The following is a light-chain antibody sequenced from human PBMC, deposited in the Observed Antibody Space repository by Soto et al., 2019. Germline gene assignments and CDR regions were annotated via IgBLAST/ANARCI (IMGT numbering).Light chain of an antibody. V-gene: IGLV2-23*01. CDR1: SSDVGSYNL. Sequence: QSALTQPASVSGSPGQSITISCTGTSSDVGSYNLVSWYQQHPGKAPKLMIYEGSKRPSGVSHRFSGSKSGNTASLTISGLQAEDEADYYCCSYAGSSTLVVFGGETKLTVL. CDR3: CSYAGSSTLVV. CDR2: EGS. J-gene: IGLJ2*01.